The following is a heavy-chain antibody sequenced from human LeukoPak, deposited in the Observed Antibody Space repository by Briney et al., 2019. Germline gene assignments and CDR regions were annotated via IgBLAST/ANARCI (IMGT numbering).Heavy chain of an antibody. V-gene: IGHV3-48*03. J-gene: IGHJ3*02. CDR3: AKRLTTVVTPSAFDI. CDR2: ISSSGSTI. D-gene: IGHD4-23*01. Sequence: PGGSLRLSCAASGFTFSSYEMNWVRQAPGKGLEWVSYISSSGSTIYYADSVKGRFTISRDNAKNSLYLQMNSLRAEDTAVYYCAKRLTTVVTPSAFDIWGQGTMVTVSS. CDR1: GFTFSSYE.